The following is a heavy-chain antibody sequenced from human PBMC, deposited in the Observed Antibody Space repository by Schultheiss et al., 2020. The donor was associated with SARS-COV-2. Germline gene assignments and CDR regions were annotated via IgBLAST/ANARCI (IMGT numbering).Heavy chain of an antibody. CDR3: TTIRFYFDGTSFDFDN. CDR2: VSGYNTQT. CDR1: DFSFSTQG. D-gene: IGHD1-7*01. J-gene: IGHJ4*02. Sequence: ASVKVSCKASDFSFSTQGITWVRLAPGQGLEWLGWVSGYNTQTNYAQKFRDRVSMTTDTSTSTTFLELMSLRSDDTAIYYCTTIRFYFDGTSFDFDNWGQGTLVTVSS. V-gene: IGHV1-18*01.